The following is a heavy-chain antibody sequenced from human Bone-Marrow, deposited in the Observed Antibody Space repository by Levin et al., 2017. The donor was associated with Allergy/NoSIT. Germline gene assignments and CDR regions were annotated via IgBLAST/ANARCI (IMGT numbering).Heavy chain of an antibody. V-gene: IGHV3-21*01. D-gene: IGHD1-26*01. CDR3: ARLSGTFRLDY. J-gene: IGHJ4*02. Sequence: SGGSLRLSCAASGFSFNSFTMNWVRQAPGKGLEWVSYISSSSRDVYYGDSLKGRFTISRDNAKNSVYLQMHSLRAEDTAVYYCARLSGTFRLDYWGQGILVTVSS. CDR1: GFSFNSFT. CDR2: ISSSSRDV.